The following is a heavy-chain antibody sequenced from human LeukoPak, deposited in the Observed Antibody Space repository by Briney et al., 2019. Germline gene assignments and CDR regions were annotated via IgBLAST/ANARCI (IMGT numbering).Heavy chain of an antibody. CDR2: ISWNSDST. J-gene: IGHJ5*02. D-gene: IGHD1-20*01. V-gene: IGHV3-20*04. Sequence: GGSLRLSCEGSGFTFGDYGMSWVRQAPGKGPGWVAGISWNSDSTGYPDSVKGRFTISRDNAKNSLYLQMNSLRVEDTALYYCARDRRGITGTEWFDPWGQGTLVTVSS. CDR1: GFTFGDYG. CDR3: ARDRRGITGTEWFDP.